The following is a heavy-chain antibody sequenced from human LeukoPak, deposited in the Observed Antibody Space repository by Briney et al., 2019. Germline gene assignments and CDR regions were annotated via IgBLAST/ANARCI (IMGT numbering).Heavy chain of an antibody. D-gene: IGHD3-22*01. J-gene: IGHJ4*02. V-gene: IGHV4-34*01. CDR2: INHSGST. CDR3: ARVNYYDSSGYYQEFDY. Sequence: SETLSLTCAVYGGSFSGYYWSWIRQPPGKGLEWIGEINHSGSTNYSPSLKSRVTISVDTSKNQFSLKLSSVTAADTAVYYCARVNYYDSSGYYQEFDYWGQGTLVTVSS. CDR1: GGSFSGYY.